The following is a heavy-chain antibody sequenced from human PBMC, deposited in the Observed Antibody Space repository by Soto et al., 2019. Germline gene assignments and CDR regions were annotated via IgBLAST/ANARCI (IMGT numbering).Heavy chain of an antibody. V-gene: IGHV4-4*02. CDR2: IFHVGST. D-gene: IGHD3-3*01. Sequence: QVHLQESGPGLVKPSWTLSLTCAVSGGSISTNQWWNWVRQAPGKGLEWIGEIFHVGSTNYNPSLKRRVIISVDKSKNQFSLNLSSVTAADTAVYYCARLQPDTSGYYFDHWGQGALVTVSS. CDR3: ARLQPDTSGYYFDH. CDR1: GGSISTNQW. J-gene: IGHJ4*02.